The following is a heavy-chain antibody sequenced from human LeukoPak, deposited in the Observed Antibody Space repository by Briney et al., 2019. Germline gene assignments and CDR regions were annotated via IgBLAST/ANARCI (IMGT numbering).Heavy chain of an antibody. D-gene: IGHD5-12*01. J-gene: IGHJ6*03. Sequence: PGGSLRLSCAASGSTFSSYDMHWVRQATGKGLEWVSAIGTAGDTYYPGSVKGRFTISRENAKNSLYLQMNSLRAGDTAVYYCARAIVSRLRSPYYYYYMDVWGKGTTVTVSS. V-gene: IGHV3-13*01. CDR2: IGTAGDT. CDR3: ARAIVSRLRSPYYYYYMDV. CDR1: GSTFSSYD.